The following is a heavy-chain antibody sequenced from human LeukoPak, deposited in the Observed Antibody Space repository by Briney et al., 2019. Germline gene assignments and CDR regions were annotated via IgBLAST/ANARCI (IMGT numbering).Heavy chain of an antibody. J-gene: IGHJ4*02. CDR2: IYISGST. V-gene: IGHV4-61*02. D-gene: IGHD6-19*01. CDR3: ARGQGYTSAWYGD. CDR1: GGSISDGGYF. Sequence: SQTLSLTCTVSGGSISDGGYFWNWIRQPAGKGLEWIGRIYISGSTKYSPSLRSRVVISTDTSRNQFSLKLNSVTAADTAVYYCARGQGYTSAWYGDWGQGILVTVSS.